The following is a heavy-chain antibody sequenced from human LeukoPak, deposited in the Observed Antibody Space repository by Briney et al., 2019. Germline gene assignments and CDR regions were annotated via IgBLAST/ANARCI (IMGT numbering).Heavy chain of an antibody. Sequence: PSETLSLSCTVSGGSMIDYYWSWIRQPAGKRLEWIGRIHTSGSTNYNPSLKSRVTMSVDTSNNQISLNWRSVTAADTAVYYCARDSSGRYYLDGFDIWGQGTMVTVSS. CDR2: IHTSGST. D-gene: IGHD3-10*01. J-gene: IGHJ3*02. V-gene: IGHV4-4*07. CDR1: GGSMIDYY. CDR3: ARDSSGRYYLDGFDI.